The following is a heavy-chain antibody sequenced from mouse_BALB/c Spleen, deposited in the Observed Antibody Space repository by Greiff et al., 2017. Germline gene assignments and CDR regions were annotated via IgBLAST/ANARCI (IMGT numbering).Heavy chain of an antibody. CDR2: IWGDGST. CDR3: ARAGGYYGTYAMDY. CDR1: GFSLTGYG. Sequence: VKLMESGPGLVAPSQSLSITCTVSGFSLTGYGVNWVRQPPGKGLEWLGMIWGDGSTDYNSALKSRLSISKDNSKSQVFLKMNSLQTDDTARYYCARAGGYYGTYAMDYWGQGTSVTVSA. V-gene: IGHV2-6-7*01. D-gene: IGHD1-1*02. J-gene: IGHJ4*01.